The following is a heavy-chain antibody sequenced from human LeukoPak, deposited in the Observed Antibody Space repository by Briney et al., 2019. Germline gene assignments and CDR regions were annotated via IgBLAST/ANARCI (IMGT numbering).Heavy chain of an antibody. CDR1: GGSISSGGYY. D-gene: IGHD4-23*01. J-gene: IGHJ4*02. CDR3: ARAPPNYGGNSERFDY. CDR2: IYYSGST. V-gene: IGHV4-31*03. Sequence: SETLSLTCTVSGGSISSGGYYWSWIRQHPGKGLEWIGYIYYSGSTYYNPSLKSRVTISVDTSKNQFSLKLSSVTAADTAVYYCARAPPNYGGNSERFDYWGQGTLVTVSS.